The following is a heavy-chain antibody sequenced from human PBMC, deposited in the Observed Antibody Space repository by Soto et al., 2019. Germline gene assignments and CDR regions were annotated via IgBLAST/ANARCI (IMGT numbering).Heavy chain of an antibody. D-gene: IGHD6-19*01. Sequence: QVQLVQSGAEVKKPGSSVKVSCKASGGTFSSYAISWVRQAPGQGLEWMGGIIPIFGTANYAQKFQGRVTITADESTSTAYLELSSLRSEDTAVYYCARAEDSSGWSRDYGLDVWGQGTTVTVSS. J-gene: IGHJ6*02. V-gene: IGHV1-69*01. CDR1: GGTFSSYA. CDR3: ARAEDSSGWSRDYGLDV. CDR2: IIPIFGTA.